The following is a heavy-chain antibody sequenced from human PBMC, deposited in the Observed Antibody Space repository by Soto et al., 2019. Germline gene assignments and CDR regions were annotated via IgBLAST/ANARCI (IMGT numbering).Heavy chain of an antibody. CDR2: ISGSGGST. J-gene: IGHJ6*02. CDR1: GFTFSNYA. V-gene: IGHV3-23*01. CDR3: AKNAYYYYGMDV. Sequence: GGSLRLSCAASGFTFSNYAMNWVRQAPGKGLEWVSAISGSGGSTYYADSVKGRFTISRDNSKNTLYLQMNSLRAEDTAVYYCAKNAYYYYGMDVWGQGTTVTVSS.